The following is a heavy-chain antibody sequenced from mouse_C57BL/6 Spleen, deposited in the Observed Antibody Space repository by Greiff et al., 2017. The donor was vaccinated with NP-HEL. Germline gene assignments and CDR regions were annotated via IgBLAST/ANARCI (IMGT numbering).Heavy chain of an antibody. CDR3: ARSAYGNYGAY. V-gene: IGHV1-54*01. D-gene: IGHD2-10*02. CDR2: INPGSGGT. J-gene: IGHJ3*01. Sequence: VKLMESGAELVRPGTSVKVSCKASGYAFTNYLIEWVKQRPGQGLEWIGVINPGSGGTNYNEKFKGKATLTADKSSSTAYMQLSSLTSEDSAVYFCARSAYGNYGAYWGQGTLVTVSA. CDR1: GYAFTNYL.